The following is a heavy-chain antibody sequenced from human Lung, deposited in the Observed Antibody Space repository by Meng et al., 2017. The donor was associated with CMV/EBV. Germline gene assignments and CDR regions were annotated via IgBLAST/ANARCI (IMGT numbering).Heavy chain of an antibody. J-gene: IGHJ4*02. V-gene: IGHV3-11*01. CDR2: IRSSGVDK. CDR1: GFSLSDFH. CDR3: ARDRPLYFFDY. Sequence: GESLKISCAASGFSLSDFHMSWIRQAPGKGLEWVSNIRSSGVDKYYADSVKGRFTISRDDAKKSLYLQMNSLRAEDTAVYYCARDRPLYFFDYWGQGVLVTVSS.